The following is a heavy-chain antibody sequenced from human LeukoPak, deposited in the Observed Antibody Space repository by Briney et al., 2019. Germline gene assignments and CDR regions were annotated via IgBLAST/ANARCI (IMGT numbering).Heavy chain of an antibody. CDR2: ISYSGNT. CDR3: ARQDTLTHYYVMDV. D-gene: IGHD3-9*01. V-gene: IGHV4-59*01. Sequence: PSETLSLTCTVSGGSISSYYWNWIRQPPGKGLEWIGYISYSGNTNYNPSLKSRVTISLDTSKNQFSLQLSSVTAADTAVYYCARQDTLTHYYVMDVWGQGTTVTVSS. J-gene: IGHJ6*02. CDR1: GGSISSYY.